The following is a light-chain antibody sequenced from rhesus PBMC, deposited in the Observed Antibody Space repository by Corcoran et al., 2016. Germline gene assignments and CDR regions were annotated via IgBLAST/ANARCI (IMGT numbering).Light chain of an antibody. V-gene: IGLV2-13*03. CDR1: RSDIGGYNR. CDR3: SSYASSNTYV. J-gene: IGLJ6*01. CDR2: DAS. Sequence: QAAPTQSPSVSGSPGQAVTISCTGTRSDIGGYNRVSWYQQHPGKAPKLMIYDASKRPSGVSDRFSGSKSGNTASLTISGLQAEDECDYYCSSYASSNTYVFGSGTTLTV.